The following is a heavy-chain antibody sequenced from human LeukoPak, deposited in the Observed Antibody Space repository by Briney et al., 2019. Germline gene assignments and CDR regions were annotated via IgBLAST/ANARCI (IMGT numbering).Heavy chain of an antibody. CDR1: GYTFSSYG. J-gene: IGHJ5*02. V-gene: IGHV1-18*01. CDR2: ISTYNGNT. D-gene: IGHD1-26*01. Sequence: ASVKVSCKASGYTFSSYGITWVRQAPGQGLEWMGWISTYNGNTNYAQKPQGRVTMTTDTSTSTAYMELRSLRSDDTAVYYCARISGSYYADWFDPWGQGTLVTVSS. CDR3: ARISGSYYADWFDP.